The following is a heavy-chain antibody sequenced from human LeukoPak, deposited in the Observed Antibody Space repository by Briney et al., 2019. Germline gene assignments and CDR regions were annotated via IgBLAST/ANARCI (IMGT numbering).Heavy chain of an antibody. CDR2: ISYDGSNK. D-gene: IGHD3-10*01. CDR3: AKDRFDGYSDY. CDR1: GFTFSSYG. Sequence: GGSLRLSCAASGFTFSSYGMHWVRQAPGKGLEWVAVISYDGSNKYYADSVKGRFTISRDNSKNTLYLQMNSLRAEDTAVYYCAKDRFDGYSDYWGQGTLVTVSS. V-gene: IGHV3-30*18. J-gene: IGHJ4*02.